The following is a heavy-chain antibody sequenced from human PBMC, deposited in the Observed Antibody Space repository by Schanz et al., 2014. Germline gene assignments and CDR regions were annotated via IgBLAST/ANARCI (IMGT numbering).Heavy chain of an antibody. J-gene: IGHJ4*02. D-gene: IGHD4-17*01. CDR3: VRDLGGDQTDY. CDR1: GFTLSSYG. Sequence: QVQLVESGGGVVQPGRSLRLSCSASGFTLSSYGMHWVRQAPGKGLVWLAVIWFDGTNKYNADSVKGRFTISRDTSKNTLYLLLNSLRAEDAAVYYCVRDLGGDQTDYWGQGTLVTVSS. V-gene: IGHV3-33*01. CDR2: IWFDGTNK.